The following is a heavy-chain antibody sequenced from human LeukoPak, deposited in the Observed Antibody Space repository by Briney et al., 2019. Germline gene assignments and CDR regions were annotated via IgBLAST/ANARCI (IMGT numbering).Heavy chain of an antibody. CDR3: ARPHRNSGYSSGWYDFDY. D-gene: IGHD6-19*01. V-gene: IGHV1-2*02. CDR2: INPNSGGT. CDR1: GYTFTGYY. Sequence: AAVKVSCKASGYTFTGYYMHLVRQAPGQGLEWMGWINPNSGGTNYAQKFQGRVTMTRDTSISTAYMELSSLRSDDPAVYYCARPHRNSGYSSGWYDFDYWGQGTLVTVSS. J-gene: IGHJ4*02.